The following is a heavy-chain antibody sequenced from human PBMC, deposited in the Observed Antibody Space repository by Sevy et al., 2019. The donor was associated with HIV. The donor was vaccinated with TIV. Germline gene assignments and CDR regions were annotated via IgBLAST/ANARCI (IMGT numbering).Heavy chain of an antibody. CDR2: ISFDGTYR. D-gene: IGHD6-13*01. CDR1: GFSFSTHA. CDR3: ARDAGYDIALYPGY. Sequence: GGSLRLSCAASGFSFSTHAMHWVRRAPGYGPEWVAVISFDGTYRNYADSVKGRFTISRDNSKNTLYLQMNSLRPEDTAIYYCARDAGYDIALYPGYWGQGNLVTVSS. J-gene: IGHJ4*02. V-gene: IGHV3-30*03.